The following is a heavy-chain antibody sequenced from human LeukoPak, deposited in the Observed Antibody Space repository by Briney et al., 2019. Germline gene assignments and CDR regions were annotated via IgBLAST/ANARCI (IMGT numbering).Heavy chain of an antibody. CDR2: ISYDGSNK. D-gene: IGHD3-22*01. CDR1: GFTFSSYG. V-gene: IGHV3-30-3*01. Sequence: GGSLRLSCAASGFTFSSYGMHWVRQAPGKGLEWVAVISYDGSNKNYADFVKGRFTISRDNSKNTLYLQMNSLRAEDTAVYYCAAPVDDSSGYYYWYFDLWGRGTLVTVSS. J-gene: IGHJ2*01. CDR3: AAPVDDSSGYYYWYFDL.